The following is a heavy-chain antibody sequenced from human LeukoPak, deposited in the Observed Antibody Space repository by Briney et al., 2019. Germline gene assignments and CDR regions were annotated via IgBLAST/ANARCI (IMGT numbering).Heavy chain of an antibody. CDR3: ARAGYDFWSGYSTNFDY. V-gene: IGHV1-46*01. Sequence: ASVKVSCKASGYSFTSYHIHWVRQAPGQGLEWMGFINPSGGSTNYAQKFQGRVTMTRDMSTSTVYMELSGLRSEDTAVYYCARAGYDFWSGYSTNFDYWGQGTLVTVSS. J-gene: IGHJ4*02. CDR1: GYSFTSYH. CDR2: INPSGGST. D-gene: IGHD3-3*01.